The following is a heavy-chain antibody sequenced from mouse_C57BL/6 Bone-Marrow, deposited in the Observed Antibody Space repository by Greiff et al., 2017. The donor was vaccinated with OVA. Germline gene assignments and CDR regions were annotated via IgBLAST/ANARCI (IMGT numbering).Heavy chain of an antibody. V-gene: IGHV1-69*01. CDR1: GYTFTSYW. J-gene: IGHJ4*01. Sequence: VQLQQPGAELVMPGASVKLSCKASGYTFTSYWMNWVKQRPGQGLEWIGEIDPSDSYTNYNQQLKGKSTLTVDKSSSTAYMQLSSLTSEDSAVYYCARGDYYGSSYYAMDYWGQGTSVTVSS. CDR2: IDPSDSYT. CDR3: ARGDYYGSSYYAMDY. D-gene: IGHD1-1*01.